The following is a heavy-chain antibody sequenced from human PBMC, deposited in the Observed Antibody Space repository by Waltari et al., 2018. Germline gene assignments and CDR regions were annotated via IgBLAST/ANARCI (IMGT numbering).Heavy chain of an antibody. CDR1: GFTFSSYW. Sequence: EVQLVESGGGLVQPGGSLRLSCAASGFTFSSYWMSWVRQAPGKGLEGVANIKQDGSEKYYVDSVKGRVTISRDNAKNSLYLQMNSLRAEDTAVYDCARDRRGLLYINWFDPWGQGTLVTVSS. J-gene: IGHJ5*02. CDR2: IKQDGSEK. CDR3: ARDRRGLLYINWFDP. D-gene: IGHD2-8*01. V-gene: IGHV3-7*01.